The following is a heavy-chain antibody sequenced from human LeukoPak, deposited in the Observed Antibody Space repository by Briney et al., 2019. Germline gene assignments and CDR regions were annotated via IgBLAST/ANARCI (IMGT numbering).Heavy chain of an antibody. V-gene: IGHV3-30*18. CDR2: ISYDGSNK. Sequence: GGSLRLSCAASGFTFDDYTMPWVRQAPGKGLEWVAVISYDGSNKYYADSVKGRFTISRDNSKNTLYLQMNSLRAEDTAVYYCAKNGVGTTYFDYWGQGTLVTVSS. D-gene: IGHD1-1*01. CDR3: AKNGVGTTYFDY. CDR1: GFTFDDYT. J-gene: IGHJ4*02.